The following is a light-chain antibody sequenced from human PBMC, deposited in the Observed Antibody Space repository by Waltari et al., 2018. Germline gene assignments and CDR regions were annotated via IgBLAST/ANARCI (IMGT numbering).Light chain of an antibody. J-gene: IGLJ3*02. Sequence: QLVLTQSPSASASLGASVKLTCTLSSGHITNVLAWHKQQPGKGPRYLMKVNSDGSHRKGDDIPDRFSGSGSGPERYLTISSLQSEDEADYYCETGGHGTWVFGGGTKLTVL. CDR3: ETGGHGTWV. V-gene: IGLV4-69*01. CDR2: VNSDGSH. CDR1: SGHITNV.